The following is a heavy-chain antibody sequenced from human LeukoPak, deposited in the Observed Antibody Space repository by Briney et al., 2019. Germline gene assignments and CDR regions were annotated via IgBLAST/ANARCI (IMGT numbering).Heavy chain of an antibody. V-gene: IGHV5-51*01. CDR3: ASQETYYYDSSGYADAFDI. D-gene: IGHD3-22*01. CDR1: GYSFTSYW. Sequence: GESLKISCKGSGYSFTSYWIGWVRQMPGKGLEWMGIIYPGDSDTRYSPSFQGQVTISADKSISTAYLQWSSLKASDTAMYYCASQETYYYDSSGYADAFDIWGQGTMVTVSS. J-gene: IGHJ3*02. CDR2: IYPGDSDT.